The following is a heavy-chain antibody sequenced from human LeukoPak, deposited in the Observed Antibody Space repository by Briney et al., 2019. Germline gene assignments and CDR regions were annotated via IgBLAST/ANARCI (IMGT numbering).Heavy chain of an antibody. Sequence: RASVKVSCKASGGTFSSYAISWVRQAPGQGLEWMGRIIPILGIANYAQKFQGRVTITADKSTSTAYMELSSLRSEDTAVYYCARSYTLLRPSPFDYWGQGTLVTVSS. CDR3: ARSYTLLRPSPFDY. V-gene: IGHV1-69*04. CDR2: IIPILGIA. CDR1: GGTFSSYA. D-gene: IGHD4-17*01. J-gene: IGHJ4*02.